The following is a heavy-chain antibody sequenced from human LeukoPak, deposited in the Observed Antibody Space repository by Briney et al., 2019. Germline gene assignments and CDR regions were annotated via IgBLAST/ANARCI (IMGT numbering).Heavy chain of an antibody. Sequence: GGSLRLSCAASKFTFSDYYMSWARQAPGKGLEWVSYIFNSGSTINYADSVKGRFTISRDNAKNSLYLQMNSLRAEDTALYYCAKGLIGAVAGSDAFDIWGQGTMVTVSS. CDR3: AKGLIGAVAGSDAFDI. V-gene: IGHV3-11*01. CDR2: IFNSGSTI. D-gene: IGHD6-19*01. CDR1: KFTFSDYY. J-gene: IGHJ3*02.